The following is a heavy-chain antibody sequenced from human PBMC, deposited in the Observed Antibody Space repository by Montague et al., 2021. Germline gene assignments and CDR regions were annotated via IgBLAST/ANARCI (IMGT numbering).Heavy chain of an antibody. V-gene: IGHV3-48*02. CDR1: GFTFNSYS. Sequence: SLRLSCAASGFTFNSYSMNWVRRAPGRGLEWVSYMGISRSTKPYADSVKGRFTISRDNADNSLYLQMNGLRDEDTAVYYCARDHIYAFDYWGQGILVTVSS. CDR2: MGISRSTK. CDR3: ARDHIYAFDY. J-gene: IGHJ4*02. D-gene: IGHD2-21*01.